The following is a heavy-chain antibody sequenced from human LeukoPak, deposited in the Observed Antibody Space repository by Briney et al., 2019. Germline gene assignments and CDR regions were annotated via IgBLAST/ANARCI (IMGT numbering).Heavy chain of an antibody. CDR1: GFTFSGSA. V-gene: IGHV3-73*01. J-gene: IGHJ4*02. Sequence: GGSLRLSCAASGFTFSGSAMHWVRQASGKGLEWVGRIRSKANSYATAYAASVKGGFTISRDDSKNTAYLQMNSLKTEDTAVYYCGSSSSGWYISGYWGQGTLVTVSS. CDR3: GSSSSGWYISGY. D-gene: IGHD6-19*01. CDR2: IRSKANSYAT.